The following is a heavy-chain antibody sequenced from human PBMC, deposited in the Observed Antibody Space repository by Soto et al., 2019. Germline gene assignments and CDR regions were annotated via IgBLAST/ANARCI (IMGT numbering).Heavy chain of an antibody. CDR1: GGSFCGYY. CDR3: AIGCRRLRGYYHYYGMDV. J-gene: IGHJ6*02. V-gene: IGHV4-34*01. D-gene: IGHD2-15*01. CDR2: INHSGST. Sequence: SLTLSLACAGYGGSFCGYYWSCIRQPPGKGLEWIGEINHSGSTNYNPSLKSRVTISVDTSKNQFSLKLSSVTAADTAVYYCAIGCRRLRGYYHYYGMDVWGQGTTVTVSS.